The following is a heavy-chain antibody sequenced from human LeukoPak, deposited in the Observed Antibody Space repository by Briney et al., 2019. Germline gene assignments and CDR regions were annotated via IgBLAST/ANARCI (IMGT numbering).Heavy chain of an antibody. CDR2: IYVTGST. V-gene: IGHV4-59*08. CDR1: GGSIGTYY. Sequence: PSETLSLTCTVSGGSIGTYYWSWIRQSPGKGLEWIGYIYVTGSTRYNPYLQSRVTISVDTSRNQFFLKMSSVTAADTAVSYCATHIGGGIEDMDVWGKGTKVTVSS. CDR3: ATHIGGGIEDMDV. D-gene: IGHD3-16*02. J-gene: IGHJ6*03.